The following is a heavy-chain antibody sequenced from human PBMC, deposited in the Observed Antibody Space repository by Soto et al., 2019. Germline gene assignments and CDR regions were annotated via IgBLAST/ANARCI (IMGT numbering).Heavy chain of an antibody. CDR2: IFPGDSDT. Sequence: GESLKISCKAIGYTFTNYWIGWVRQTPGKGLEWMGIIFPGDSDTRYNPSFEGQVTVSADESISTAYLQWNTLKASDTAMYYCVRPNFGALTHFDFWGQGALVTVSS. V-gene: IGHV5-51*01. CDR1: GYTFTNYW. CDR3: VRPNFGALTHFDF. D-gene: IGHD3-16*01. J-gene: IGHJ4*02.